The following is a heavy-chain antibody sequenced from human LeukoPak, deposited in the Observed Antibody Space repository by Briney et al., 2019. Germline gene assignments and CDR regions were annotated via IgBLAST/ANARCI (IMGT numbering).Heavy chain of an antibody. CDR1: GDTVSSSTAT. V-gene: IGHV6-1*01. CDR2: TYYRSKWYN. J-gene: IGHJ4*02. CDR3: AQGIAVGGTVGDFAY. Sequence: TLSLTCAISGDTVSSSTATWNWIRQSPSRGLEWLGRTYYRSKWYNDYAVSVKSRISINPDTSKNQFYLHLNSATPEDTAVYFCAQGIAVGGTVGDFAYWGQGSPVTVSS. D-gene: IGHD6-13*01.